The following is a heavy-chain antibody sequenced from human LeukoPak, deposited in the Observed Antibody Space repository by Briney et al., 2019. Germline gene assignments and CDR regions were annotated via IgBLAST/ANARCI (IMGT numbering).Heavy chain of an antibody. CDR2: VNPTNGAT. D-gene: IGHD3-22*01. Sequence: ASVKVSCKASGYTFTGYYIHWVRQAPGQGLEWMGWVNPTNGATNYAQKFQGRVTMTTDTSTNTACMELSWLTSDDTAVYYCARPRIESGGYYYGHWGQGTLVTVSS. V-gene: IGHV1-2*02. CDR3: ARPRIESGGYYYGH. CDR1: GYTFTGYY. J-gene: IGHJ4*02.